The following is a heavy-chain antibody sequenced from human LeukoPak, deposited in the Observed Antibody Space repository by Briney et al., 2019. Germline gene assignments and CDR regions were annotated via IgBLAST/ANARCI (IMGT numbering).Heavy chain of an antibody. V-gene: IGHV3-21*06. CDR1: GFSLLSYN. Sequence: PGGSLRLSCAGSGFSLLSYNMNWVRQAPGKGLEWVSSISSTSSHIYYADSVKGRFTISRDNAKNSLYLQMNSLRAEDTAMYYCATAPYDILTDYSRYYFESWGQGTLVSVSS. CDR3: ATAPYDILTDYSRYYFES. J-gene: IGHJ4*02. D-gene: IGHD3-9*01. CDR2: ISSTSSHI.